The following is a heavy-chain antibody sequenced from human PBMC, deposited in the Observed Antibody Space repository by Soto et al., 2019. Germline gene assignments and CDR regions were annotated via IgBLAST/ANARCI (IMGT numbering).Heavy chain of an antibody. CDR3: ARTVLGGVWFDP. Sequence: GASVKVSCTASGYTFTSYAMHWVRQAPGQRLEWMGWINAGNGNTKYSQKFQGRVTITRDTSASTAYMELSSLRSEDTAVYYCARTVLGGVWFDPWGQGTLVTVSS. D-gene: IGHD2-8*02. V-gene: IGHV1-3*01. CDR1: GYTFTSYA. CDR2: INAGNGNT. J-gene: IGHJ5*02.